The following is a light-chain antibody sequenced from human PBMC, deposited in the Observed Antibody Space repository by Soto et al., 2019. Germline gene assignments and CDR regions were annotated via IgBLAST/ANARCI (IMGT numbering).Light chain of an antibody. Sequence: QSALTQPASVSGSPGQSITISCVGTSSDIGDYNYVSWYQQHPCKFPKVIIYDVSNRPSGVSYRFSGSKSCNTASLSVSGLQAEDEADYYCCSYTRSGTLIFGTGTKVTVL. CDR1: SSDIGDYNY. J-gene: IGLJ1*01. CDR3: CSYTRSGTLI. V-gene: IGLV2-14*01. CDR2: DVS.